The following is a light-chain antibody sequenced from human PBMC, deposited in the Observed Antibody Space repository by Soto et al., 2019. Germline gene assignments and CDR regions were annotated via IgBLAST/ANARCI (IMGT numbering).Light chain of an antibody. J-gene: IGKJ4*01. CDR2: DAS. V-gene: IGKV3-11*01. Sequence: DIVLTQSPGTLSLSPGDTATLSCRASQSGSGNFLAWYQQKPGQAPRLLIYDASNRATGIPARFSGSGSGTDFTLTISSLEPEDFAVYYCQQRSNWPLTFGGGTKVDIK. CDR3: QQRSNWPLT. CDR1: QSGSGNF.